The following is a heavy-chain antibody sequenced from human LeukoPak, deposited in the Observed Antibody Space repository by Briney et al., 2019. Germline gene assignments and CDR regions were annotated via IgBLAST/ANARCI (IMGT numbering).Heavy chain of an antibody. D-gene: IGHD3-3*01. CDR3: ARDPSYDFWSGYPYMDV. Sequence: SETLSLTCTVSGGSISSSSYYWGWIRQPPGKGLEWIGSIYYSGSTYYNPSLKSRVTISVDTSKNQFSLKLSSVTAADTAVYYCARDPSYDFWSGYPYMDVWGKGTTVTVSS. CDR2: IYYSGST. CDR1: GGSISSSSYY. J-gene: IGHJ6*03. V-gene: IGHV4-39*02.